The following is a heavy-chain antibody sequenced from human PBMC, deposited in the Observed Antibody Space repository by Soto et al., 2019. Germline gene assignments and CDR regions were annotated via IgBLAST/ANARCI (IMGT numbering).Heavy chain of an antibody. J-gene: IGHJ5*02. CDR3: AGMRYTSGRRCDX. V-gene: IGHV4-30-2*01. D-gene: IGHD6-19*01. CDR2: IYRSGVT. Sequence: PAETLSLTCSFSGDSSSTSTYSWSWIRQPPGKALEWVGFIYRSGVTSYNPSLKSRVSISLETSNNQCSLKLGSVTAADTAVYYGAGMRYTSGRRCDXWGPCTLVTGS. CDR1: GDSSSTSTYS.